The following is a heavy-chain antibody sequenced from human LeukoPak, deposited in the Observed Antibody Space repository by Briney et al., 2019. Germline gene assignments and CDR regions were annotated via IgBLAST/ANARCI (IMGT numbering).Heavy chain of an antibody. CDR1: GGTFSSYA. V-gene: IGHV1-69*13. J-gene: IGHJ4*02. CDR2: IIPIFGTA. Sequence: GAPVKVSRKASGGTFSSYAISWVRQAPGQGLEWMGGIIPIFGTANYAQKFQGRVTITADESTSTAYMELSSLRSEDTAVYYCARAFSSSGYAMYYFDYWGQGTLVTVSS. D-gene: IGHD3-22*01. CDR3: ARAFSSSGYAMYYFDY.